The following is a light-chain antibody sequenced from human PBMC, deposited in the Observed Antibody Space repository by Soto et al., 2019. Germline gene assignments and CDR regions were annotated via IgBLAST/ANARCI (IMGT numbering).Light chain of an antibody. J-gene: IGKJ1*01. Sequence: EIVMTQSPAALSVSPGERATLSCRASQSVSDNLAWYQQKPGQAPRLLIFGTSTRATGIPARFSGSGSGTEFTLTISSLQSEDFADYYCQQYKNWPPWTFGQGTKVEIK. CDR3: QQYKNWPPWT. V-gene: IGKV3-15*01. CDR2: GTS. CDR1: QSVSDN.